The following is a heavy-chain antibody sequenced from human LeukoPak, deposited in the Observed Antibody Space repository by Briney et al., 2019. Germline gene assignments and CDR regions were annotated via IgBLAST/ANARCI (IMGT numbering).Heavy chain of an antibody. V-gene: IGHV3-74*01. Sequence: GGSLRLSCAASGFTFSSYWMHWVRQTPGRGLVWVARINTDGTIIDYADSVQGRFTISRDNAKKSLYLQMNTLRVEDTAVYYCARSPDGFDYWGQGTLVTVSS. J-gene: IGHJ4*02. CDR2: INTDGTII. D-gene: IGHD1-14*01. CDR1: GFTFSSYW. CDR3: ARSPDGFDY.